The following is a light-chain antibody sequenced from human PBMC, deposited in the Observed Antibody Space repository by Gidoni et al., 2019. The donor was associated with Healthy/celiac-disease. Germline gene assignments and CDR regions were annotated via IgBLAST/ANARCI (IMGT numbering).Light chain of an antibody. J-gene: IGKJ1*01. Sequence: VLMTQSPASLAVSVGERATINCKSSQSVLYSSNNKNYLAWYQQKPGQPPKLLIYWASTRVSGVPDRFSGSGSGTDFTLTISSLQAEDVAVYYCQQYYSTPWTFXQXTKVEIK. CDR2: WAS. CDR1: QSVLYSSNNKNY. CDR3: QQYYSTPWT. V-gene: IGKV4-1*01.